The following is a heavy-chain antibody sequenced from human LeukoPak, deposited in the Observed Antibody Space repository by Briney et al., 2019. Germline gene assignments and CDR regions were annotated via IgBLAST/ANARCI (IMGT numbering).Heavy chain of an antibody. CDR3: ARGPMFYSSGPFDY. Sequence: PSETLSLTCAVYGGSFSGYYWSWIRQPPGKGLEWIGEINHSGSTNYNPSLKSRVTISVDTSKNQFSLKLSSVTAADTAVYYCARGPMFYSSGPFDYWGQGTLVTVSS. CDR2: INHSGST. CDR1: GGSFSGYY. V-gene: IGHV4-34*01. D-gene: IGHD6-19*01. J-gene: IGHJ4*02.